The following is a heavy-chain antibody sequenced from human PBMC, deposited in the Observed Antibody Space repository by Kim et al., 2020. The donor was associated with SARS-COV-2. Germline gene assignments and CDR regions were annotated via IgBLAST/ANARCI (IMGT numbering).Heavy chain of an antibody. V-gene: IGHV3-73*01. CDR1: GFTFSGSA. D-gene: IGHD3-22*01. CDR2: IRSKANSYAT. CDR3: TRLRSYYYDSSGYHENDY. J-gene: IGHJ4*02. Sequence: GSLRLSCAASGFTFSGSAMHWVRQASGKGLEWVGRIRSKANSYATAYAASVKGRFTISRDDSKNTAYLQMNSLKTEDTAVYYCTRLRSYYYDSSGYHENDYWGQGTLVTVSS.